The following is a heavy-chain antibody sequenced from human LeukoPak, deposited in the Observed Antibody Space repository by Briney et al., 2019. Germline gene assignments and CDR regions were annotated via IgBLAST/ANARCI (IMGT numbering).Heavy chain of an antibody. V-gene: IGHV4-38-2*01. J-gene: IGHJ3*02. CDR1: GGSFSGYY. Sequence: PSETLSLTCAVYGGSFSGYYWGWIRQPPGKGLEWIGTTYHSGSTYYNPSLKSRVTISLDTSKNQFSLKLSPVTAADTAVYYCARVTYHYDSSGYYYLQSGAFDIWGQGTMVTVSS. D-gene: IGHD3-22*01. CDR3: ARVTYHYDSSGYYYLQSGAFDI. CDR2: TYHSGST.